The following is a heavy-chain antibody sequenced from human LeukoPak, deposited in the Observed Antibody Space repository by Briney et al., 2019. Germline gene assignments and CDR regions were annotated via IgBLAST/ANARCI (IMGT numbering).Heavy chain of an antibody. CDR3: ARLLQLRLFWFDP. D-gene: IGHD5-18*01. V-gene: IGHV4-59*12. Sequence: PSETLSLTCTVSGGSISSYYWSWIRQPPGKGLEWIGYIYYSGSTNYNPSLKSRVTISVDTSKNQFSLKLSSVTAADTAVYYCARLLQLRLFWFDPWGQGTLVTVSS. J-gene: IGHJ5*02. CDR1: GGSISSYY. CDR2: IYYSGST.